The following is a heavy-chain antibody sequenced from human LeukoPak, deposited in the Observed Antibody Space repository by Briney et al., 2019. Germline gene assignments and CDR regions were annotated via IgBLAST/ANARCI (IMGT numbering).Heavy chain of an antibody. D-gene: IGHD3-10*01. CDR3: AKGMVRGQLDY. CDR2: ISWNSGSI. Sequence: GGSLRLSCAASGFTFDDYAMHWVRQAPGKGLEWVSGISWNSGSIGYADSAKGRFTISRDNAKNSLYLQMNSLRAEDTALYYCAKGMVRGQLDYWGQGTLVTVSS. J-gene: IGHJ4*02. V-gene: IGHV3-9*01. CDR1: GFTFDDYA.